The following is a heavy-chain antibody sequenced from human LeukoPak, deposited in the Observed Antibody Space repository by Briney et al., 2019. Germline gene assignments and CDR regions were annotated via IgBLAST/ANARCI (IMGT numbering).Heavy chain of an antibody. CDR3: ARKDGDRSLTGYFDY. V-gene: IGHV3-23*01. CDR2: ISGSGSST. D-gene: IGHD4-17*01. J-gene: IGHJ4*02. Sequence: GGSLRLSCAASRFTFSSYAMSWVRQAPGKGPEWVSAISGSGSSTYYADSVKGRFTISRDNSKNTLYLQMNSLRAEDTAVYYCARKDGDRSLTGYFDYWGQGTLVTVSS. CDR1: RFTFSSYA.